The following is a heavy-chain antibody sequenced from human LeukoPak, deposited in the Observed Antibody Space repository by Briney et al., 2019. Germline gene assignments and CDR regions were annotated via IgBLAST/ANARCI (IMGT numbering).Heavy chain of an antibody. Sequence: GRSLRLSCAASGFTFSSYAMHWVRQAPGKGLERVAVISYDGSNKYYADSVKGRFTISRDNSKNTLYLQMNSLRAEDTAVYYCARAIVGVVPAAASFDYWGQGTLVTVSP. J-gene: IGHJ4*02. CDR1: GFTFSSYA. V-gene: IGHV3-30*01. D-gene: IGHD2-2*01. CDR2: ISYDGSNK. CDR3: ARAIVGVVPAAASFDY.